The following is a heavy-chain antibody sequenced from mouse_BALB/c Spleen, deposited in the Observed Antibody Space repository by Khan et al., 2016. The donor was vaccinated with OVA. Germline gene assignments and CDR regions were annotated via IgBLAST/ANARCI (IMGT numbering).Heavy chain of an antibody. V-gene: IGHV1S137*01. CDR1: GYTFTDFT. CDR3: ARGGGGDRFAY. Sequence: QVQLKESGAELVRPGVSVKISCKGSGYTFTDFTMHCVKQSHAKSLEWIGVVNTYYGDATYNQKFKGKATMTVDKSSTTAYMELARLTSEDSAIYYCARGGGGDRFAYWGQGTLVTVSA. CDR2: VNTYYGDA. J-gene: IGHJ3*01.